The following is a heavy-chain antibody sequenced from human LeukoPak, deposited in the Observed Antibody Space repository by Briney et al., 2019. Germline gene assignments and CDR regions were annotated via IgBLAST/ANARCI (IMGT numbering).Heavy chain of an antibody. V-gene: IGHV3-43D*03. J-gene: IGHJ4*02. CDR3: ARVNGGYYDRKYYFDY. CDR1: GFTFDDYA. Sequence: PGGSLRLSCAASGFTFDDYAMHWVRQAPGKGLEWVSLISWDGGSTYYADSVKGRFTISRDNAKNSLYLQMNSLRAEDTAVYYCARVNGGYYDRKYYFDYWGQGTLVTVSS. D-gene: IGHD3-22*01. CDR2: ISWDGGST.